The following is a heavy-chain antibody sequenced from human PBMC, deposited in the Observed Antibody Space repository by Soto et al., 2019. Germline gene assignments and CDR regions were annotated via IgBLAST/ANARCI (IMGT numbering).Heavy chain of an antibody. Sequence: QVQLVESGGGVVQPGRSLRLSCAASGFTFSSYGMHWVRQAPGKGLEWVAVISYDGSNKYYADSVKGRFTISRDNSKNTLYLQMNSLRAEDTAVYYCAKDYGHTTDLWGRGTLVTVSS. D-gene: IGHD4-17*01. V-gene: IGHV3-30*18. CDR1: GFTFSSYG. CDR2: ISYDGSNK. J-gene: IGHJ2*01. CDR3: AKDYGHTTDL.